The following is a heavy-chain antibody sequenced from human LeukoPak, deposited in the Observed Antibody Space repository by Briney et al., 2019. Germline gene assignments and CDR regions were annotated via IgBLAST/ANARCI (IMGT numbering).Heavy chain of an antibody. CDR1: GGSISSYN. CDR3: ARDPCNDDAFDI. CDR2: IYTSGST. V-gene: IGHV4-4*07. Sequence: SETLSLTCTVSGGSISSYNWSWIRQPAGKGLEWIGRIYTSGSTNYNPSLKSRVTMSVDTSKNQFSLRLSSVTAADTAVYYCARDPCNDDAFDIWGQGTMVTVSS. D-gene: IGHD1-1*01. J-gene: IGHJ3*02.